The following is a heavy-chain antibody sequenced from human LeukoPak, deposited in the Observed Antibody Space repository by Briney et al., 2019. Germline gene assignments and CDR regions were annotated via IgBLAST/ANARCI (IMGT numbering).Heavy chain of an antibody. J-gene: IGHJ4*02. CDR1: GGSISGSSYY. D-gene: IGHD2-2*01. CDR3: ATYCSSTTCYRRAYDS. Sequence: SETLSLTCTVSGGSISGSSYYWGWIRQPPGKGLEWIGSIYNSGTTYYNPSLKSRVTISVDTSKNHFSLQLSSVTAADTAVYYCATYCSSTTCYRRAYDSWGQGTLVTVSS. CDR2: IYNSGTT. V-gene: IGHV4-39*02.